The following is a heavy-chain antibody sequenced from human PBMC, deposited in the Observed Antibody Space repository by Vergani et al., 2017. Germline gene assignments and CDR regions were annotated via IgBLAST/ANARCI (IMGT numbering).Heavy chain of an antibody. J-gene: IGHJ3*02. V-gene: IGHV4-39*07. CDR3: ARDRRDYYDSSGYYQYLDAFDI. D-gene: IGHD3-22*01. CDR1: GGSISSSSYY. CDR2: IYYSGST. Sequence: QLQLQESGPGLVKPSETLSLTCTVSGGSISSSSYYWGWIRQPXGKGLEWIGSIYYSGSTYYNPSLKSRVTISVDTSKNQFSLKLSSVTAADTAVYYCARDRRDYYDSSGYYQYLDAFDIWGQGTMVTVSS.